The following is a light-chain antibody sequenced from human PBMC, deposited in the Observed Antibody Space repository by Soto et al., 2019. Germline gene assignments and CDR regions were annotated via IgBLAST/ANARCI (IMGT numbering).Light chain of an antibody. V-gene: IGKV3-20*01. CDR1: QSVSGSY. CDR2: GAS. J-gene: IGKJ1*01. Sequence: EIWLTQSPGTLSLSPGERATLSCRASQSVSGSYLAWFQQRPGQAPRLLIYGASSSATGIPDRFSGSGSGTDFTLTISRLEPEEVAVSCCQQYGTSPPTFGQGTKVEVK. CDR3: QQYGTSPPT.